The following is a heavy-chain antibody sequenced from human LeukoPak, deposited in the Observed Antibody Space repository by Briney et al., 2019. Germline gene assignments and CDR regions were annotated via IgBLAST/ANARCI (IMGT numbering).Heavy chain of an antibody. D-gene: IGHD3-3*01. CDR1: GYTFTSYY. Sequence: GASVKVSCKASGYTFTSYYTHWVRQAPGQGLEWMGIINPSGGSTSYAQKFQGRVTMTRDMSTSTVYMELSSLRSEDTAVYYCARAYYDFWSGYYGNWFDPWGQGTLVTVSS. CDR2: INPSGGST. V-gene: IGHV1-46*01. J-gene: IGHJ5*02. CDR3: ARAYYDFWSGYYGNWFDP.